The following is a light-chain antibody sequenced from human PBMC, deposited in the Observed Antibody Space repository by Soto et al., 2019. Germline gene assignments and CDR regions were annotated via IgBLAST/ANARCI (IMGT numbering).Light chain of an antibody. CDR3: QHYNSYSEA. V-gene: IGKV1-5*03. J-gene: IGKJ1*01. Sequence: DIQMTQSPSTLSGSVGDRVTITCRASQTISSWLAWYQQKPRKAPKLLIYKASTLKSGVPSRFSGSGSGTEFTLTISRLQPDDFATYYCQHYNSYSEAFGQRTKVDIX. CDR1: QTISSW. CDR2: KAS.